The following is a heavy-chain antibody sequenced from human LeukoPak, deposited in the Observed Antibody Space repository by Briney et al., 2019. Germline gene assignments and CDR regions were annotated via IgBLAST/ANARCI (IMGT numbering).Heavy chain of an antibody. Sequence: PGGSLRLSCAASGFTFSSYGMHWVRQAPGKGLEWVAFIRYDGSNKYYADSVKGRFTISRDNAKNSLYLQMNSLRAEDTALYHCARTRLDYYGSGSYYNLIDNYYYMDVWGKGTTVTISS. V-gene: IGHV3-30*02. J-gene: IGHJ6*03. CDR2: IRYDGSNK. CDR1: GFTFSSYG. D-gene: IGHD3-10*01. CDR3: ARTRLDYYGSGSYYNLIDNYYYMDV.